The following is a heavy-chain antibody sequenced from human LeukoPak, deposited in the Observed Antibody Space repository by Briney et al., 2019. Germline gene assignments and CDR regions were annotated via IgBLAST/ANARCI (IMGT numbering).Heavy chain of an antibody. CDR2: MNPNSGNT. D-gene: IGHD2-2*01. J-gene: IGHJ6*03. CDR3: ARSGYCSSTSCYQFSASGDYYYYYMDV. V-gene: IGHV1-8*02. CDR1: GYTFTDYY. Sequence: GASVKVSCKASGYTFTDYYIHWVRQAPGQGLEWMGWMNPNSGNTGYAQKFQGRVTMTRNTSISTAYMELSSLRSEDTAVYYCARSGYCSSTSCYQFSASGDYYYYYMDVWGKGTTVTISS.